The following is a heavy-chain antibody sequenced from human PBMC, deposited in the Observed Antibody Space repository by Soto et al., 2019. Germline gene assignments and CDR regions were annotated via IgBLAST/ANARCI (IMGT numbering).Heavy chain of an antibody. V-gene: IGHV1-69*08. D-gene: IGHD3-16*01. CDR1: GGCFNSDS. CDR2: ILPLFAKT. Sequence: QVRLVQSGAEVKKPGSSMKVSCKASGGCFNSDSMTWVRQAPGQGLEWMGRILPLFAKTTYAQQFQGRVTITADKATSTVYMEMNSPTSQDTAVYYCARDRAYGSLDYWGQGTLVAVSS. CDR3: ARDRAYGSLDY. J-gene: IGHJ4*02.